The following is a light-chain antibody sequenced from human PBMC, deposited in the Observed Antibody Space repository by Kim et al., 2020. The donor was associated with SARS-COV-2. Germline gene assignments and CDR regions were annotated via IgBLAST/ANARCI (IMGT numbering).Light chain of an antibody. Sequence: SYELTQPPSLSVPPGKTARMTCGGNNIESKTVHWYQQKPGQAPVLVLYYDTDRPSGVPERFSGSNSGNTATLTIGKVEAGDEAAYYCQVWDSSSDHVVFGGGTQLTVL. J-gene: IGLJ2*01. CDR3: QVWDSSSDHVV. V-gene: IGLV3-21*04. CDR1: NIESKT. CDR2: YDT.